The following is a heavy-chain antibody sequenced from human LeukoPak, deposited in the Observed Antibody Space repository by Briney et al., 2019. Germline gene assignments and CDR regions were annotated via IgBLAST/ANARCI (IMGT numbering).Heavy chain of an antibody. Sequence: SSQTLSLTCTVSGGSISSGGYYWRWIRQHPGKGLEWIVYIYYSGSTYYNPSLKSRVTISVDTSKNQFSLKLSSVTAADTAVYYCARALNYYYIDHRAAAGTGGFDPWGQGTLVTVSS. CDR3: ARALNYYYIDHRAAAGTGGFDP. J-gene: IGHJ5*02. CDR2: IYYSGST. CDR1: GGSISSGGYY. V-gene: IGHV4-31*03. D-gene: IGHD6-13*01.